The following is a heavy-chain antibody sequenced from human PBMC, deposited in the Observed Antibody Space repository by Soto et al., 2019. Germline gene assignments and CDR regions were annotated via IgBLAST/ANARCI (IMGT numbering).Heavy chain of an antibody. Sequence: ASVKVSCKASGYTFTGYYMHWVRQAPGQGLEWMGWINPNSGGTNYAQKFQGWVTMTRDTSISTAYMELSRLRSDDTAVYYCARASPHITGGGYEHYYYYYYYMDVWGKGTTVTVSS. CDR3: ARASPHITGGGYEHYYYYYYYMDV. V-gene: IGHV1-2*04. CDR1: GYTFTGYY. D-gene: IGHD2-8*02. CDR2: INPNSGGT. J-gene: IGHJ6*03.